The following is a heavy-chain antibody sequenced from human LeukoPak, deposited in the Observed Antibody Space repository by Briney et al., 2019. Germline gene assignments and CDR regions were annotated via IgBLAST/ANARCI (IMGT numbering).Heavy chain of an antibody. J-gene: IGHJ5*02. V-gene: IGHV1-3*01. CDR2: INAGNGNT. D-gene: IGHD3-22*01. CDR3: ARDSYYYDSSGYYYVRNWFGP. Sequence: ASVKVSCKASGYTFTSYAMHWVRQAPGQRLEWMGWINAGNGNTKYSQKFQGRVTITRDTSASTAYMELSSLRSEDTAVYYCARDSYYYDSSGYYYVRNWFGPWGQGTLVTVSS. CDR1: GYTFTSYA.